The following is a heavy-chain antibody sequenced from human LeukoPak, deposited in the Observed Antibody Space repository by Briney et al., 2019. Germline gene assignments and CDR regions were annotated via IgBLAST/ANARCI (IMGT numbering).Heavy chain of an antibody. D-gene: IGHD2-15*01. J-gene: IGHJ4*02. CDR1: GFTFSRYV. V-gene: IGHV3-33*01. CDR3: ARGLGKYCSGGSCYPPANY. Sequence: GGSLRLSCAASGFTFSRYVMHWVRQTPDKGLEWVAVIGQDGSEKYYVDSVKGRFTISRDNAKNTMYLQMNSLRAEDTAVYYCARGLGKYCSGGSCYPPANYWGQGTLVTVSS. CDR2: IGQDGSEK.